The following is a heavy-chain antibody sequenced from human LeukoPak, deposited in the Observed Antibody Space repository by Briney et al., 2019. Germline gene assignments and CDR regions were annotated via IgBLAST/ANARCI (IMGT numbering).Heavy chain of an antibody. CDR1: GGSISSYY. CDR2: IYYSGST. V-gene: IGHV4-59*12. Sequence: SETLSLTCTVSGGSISSYYWSWIRQPPGKGLEWIGYIYYSGSTNYNPSLKSRVTISVDTSKNQFSLKLSSVTAADTAIYYCAREGTERANDAFDIWGQGTMVIVSS. J-gene: IGHJ3*02. CDR3: AREGTERANDAFDI.